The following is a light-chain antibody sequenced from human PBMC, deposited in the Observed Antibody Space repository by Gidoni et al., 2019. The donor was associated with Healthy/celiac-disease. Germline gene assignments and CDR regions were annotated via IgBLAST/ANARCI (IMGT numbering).Light chain of an antibody. Sequence: QAVVTQEPSLTVSPGGTVPLICGSRTGAVTSGHYPYWSQQKPGQAPRTLIYDTSNKHSWTPARFSGSRLGGKAALTLSGAQPEDEAEYYCLLSYSGARVFGGGTKLTVL. J-gene: IGLJ3*02. V-gene: IGLV7-46*01. CDR1: TGAVTSGHY. CDR2: DTS. CDR3: LLSYSGARV.